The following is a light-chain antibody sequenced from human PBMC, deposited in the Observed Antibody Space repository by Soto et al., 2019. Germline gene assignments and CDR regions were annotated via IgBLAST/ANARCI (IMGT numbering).Light chain of an antibody. Sequence: QSVLTQAPSVSAAPGQKVTISCSGTYSNIENNYVSWYQQLPGTAPKLLIYDNNKRPSGVPARFSASKSGTSASLAISGLRSEDEADYYCTATDDRLTGPVFGGGTKVTVL. CDR1: YSNIENNY. CDR2: DNN. J-gene: IGLJ2*01. V-gene: IGLV1-51*01. CDR3: TATDDRLTGPV.